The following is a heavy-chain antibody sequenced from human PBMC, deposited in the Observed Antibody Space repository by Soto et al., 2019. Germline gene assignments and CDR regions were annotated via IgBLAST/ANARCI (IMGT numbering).Heavy chain of an antibody. CDR1: GDSISTVDYF. CDR2: IYKSTTT. Sequence: SETLSLTCSVSGDSISTVDYFWAWIRQPPGQALEYIGYIYKSTTTYYNPSFESRVAISLDTSKGQFSLTVTSVTAADTAVYFCARGRYCLTGRCFPNWFDSWGQGTLVTVSS. D-gene: IGHD2-15*01. J-gene: IGHJ5*01. V-gene: IGHV4-30-4*01. CDR3: ARGRYCLTGRCFPNWFDS.